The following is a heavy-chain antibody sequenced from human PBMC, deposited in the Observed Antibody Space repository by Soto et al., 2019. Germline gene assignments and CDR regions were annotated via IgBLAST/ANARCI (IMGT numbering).Heavy chain of an antibody. CDR2: IDPSDSYT. Sequence: PGXSLKISCKGSGYSFTSYWISWVRQMPGKCLEWMGRIDPSDSYTNYSPSFQGHVTISADKSISTAYLQWSSLKASDTAMYYCAISYNGDYYYYYGMDVWGQGTTVTVSS. D-gene: IGHD1-1*01. CDR3: AISYNGDYYYYYGMDV. J-gene: IGHJ6*02. V-gene: IGHV5-10-1*01. CDR1: GYSFTSYW.